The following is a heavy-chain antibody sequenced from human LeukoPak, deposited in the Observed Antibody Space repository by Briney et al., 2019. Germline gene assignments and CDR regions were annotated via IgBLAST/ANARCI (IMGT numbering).Heavy chain of an antibody. CDR3: ARHTLTGVGGRGWFDA. V-gene: IGHV4-39*01. Sequence: PSETLSLTCIVSGDSISDSGWSWGWIRQPPGNGLEWIGRMAYDENVADNEIPSYNPSLKSRVSISADTSKNQLSLKVNSVTAADTASYYCARHTLTGVGGRGWFDAWGQGTLVIVSS. D-gene: IGHD3-3*01. CDR1: GDSISDSGWS. J-gene: IGHJ5*02. CDR2: MAYDENVADNEIP.